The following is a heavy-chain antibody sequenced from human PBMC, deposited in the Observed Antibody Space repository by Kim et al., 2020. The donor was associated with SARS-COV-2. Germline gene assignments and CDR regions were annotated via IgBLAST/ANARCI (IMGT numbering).Heavy chain of an antibody. J-gene: IGHJ6*02. D-gene: IGHD5-12*01. CDR3: ARGYSGYDLWYYGMDV. V-gene: IGHV1-69*04. Sequence: KFQGRVTITADKSTSTAYMELSSLRSEDTAVYYCARGYSGYDLWYYGMDVWGQGTTVTVSS.